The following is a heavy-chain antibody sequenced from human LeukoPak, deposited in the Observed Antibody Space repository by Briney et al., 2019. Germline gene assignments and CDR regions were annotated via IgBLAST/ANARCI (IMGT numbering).Heavy chain of an antibody. V-gene: IGHV4-59*08. CDR2: IYSSGNT. D-gene: IGHD2-2*02. J-gene: IGHJ4*02. Sequence: SETLSLTCTVSGGSISTYYWTWIRQPPGKGLEWIGYIYSSGNTNYNPSLSSRVTISLDTSKNQFSLMLRSLTAADTAVYYCARRYTASPGERFDYWGQGILVIVSS. CDR1: GGSISTYY. CDR3: ARRYTASPGERFDY.